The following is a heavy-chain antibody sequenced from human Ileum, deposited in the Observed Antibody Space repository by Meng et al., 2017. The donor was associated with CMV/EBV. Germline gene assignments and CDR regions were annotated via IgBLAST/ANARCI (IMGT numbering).Heavy chain of an antibody. CDR3: ARGPGGFGDFNFDY. J-gene: IGHJ4*02. CDR1: GDSITSFY. CDR2: IYHGGST. D-gene: IGHD3-16*01. V-gene: IGHV4-4*07. Sequence: VQLQESGPGLVKPSETLSLPCTVSGDSITSFYWSWIRQPAGKALEWIGRIYHGGSTNYNPSLKSQVTLSVDTSKNQFSMRLTSVTAADTAVYYCARGPGGFGDFNFDYWGQGTLVTVS.